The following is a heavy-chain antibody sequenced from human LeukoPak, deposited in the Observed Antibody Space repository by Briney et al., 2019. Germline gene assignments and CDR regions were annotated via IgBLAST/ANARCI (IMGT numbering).Heavy chain of an antibody. CDR2: INHSGST. CDR3: AVGYCSGGSCPQHFDY. J-gene: IGHJ4*02. D-gene: IGHD2-15*01. Sequence: SETLSLTCAVYGGSFSGYYWSWIRQPPGKGLEWIGEINHSGSTNYNPSLKSRVTISVDTSKNQFSLKLSSVTAADTAVYYCAVGYCSGGSCPQHFDYWGRGTLVTVSS. V-gene: IGHV4-34*01. CDR1: GGSFSGYY.